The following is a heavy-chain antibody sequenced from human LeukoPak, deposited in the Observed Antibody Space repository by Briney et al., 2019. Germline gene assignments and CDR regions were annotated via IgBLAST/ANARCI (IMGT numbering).Heavy chain of an antibody. J-gene: IGHJ5*02. CDR2: MNPNSGNT. Sequence: VASVKVSCKASGYTFTSYDINWVRQATGQGLEWMGWMNPNSGNTGYAQKFQGRVTMTRSTSISTAYMELSSLRSEDTAVYYCARSMITFGGVIAKFDPWGQGTLVTVSS. D-gene: IGHD3-16*02. CDR1: GYTFTSYD. CDR3: ARSMITFGGVIAKFDP. V-gene: IGHV1-8*01.